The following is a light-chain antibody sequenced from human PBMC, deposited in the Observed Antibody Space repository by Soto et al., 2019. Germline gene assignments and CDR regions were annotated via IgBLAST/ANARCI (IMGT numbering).Light chain of an antibody. CDR2: GAS. J-gene: IGKJ2*01. CDR1: QSVTSN. CDR3: HQDNKWPPYT. Sequence: EIVMTQSPATLSVSPGERATLSCRASQSVTSNLAWYQQKPGQAPRRLIYGASTRSTGSPARFSGSGSGTEFTLTISSLQSEDFAVYYWHQDNKWPPYTFGQGTKLEIK. V-gene: IGKV3-15*01.